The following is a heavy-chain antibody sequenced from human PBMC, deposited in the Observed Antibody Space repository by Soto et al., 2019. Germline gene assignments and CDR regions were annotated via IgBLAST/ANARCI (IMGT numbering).Heavy chain of an antibody. CDR1: GYTFTSYA. V-gene: IGHV1-3*01. CDR2: INAGNGNT. D-gene: IGHD3-3*01. J-gene: IGHJ6*02. CDR3: ARGDDFWSGNYYYGMDV. Sequence: ASVKVSCKASGYTFTSYAMHWVRQAPGQRLEWMGWINAGNGNTKHSQKFQGRVTMTRDTSTSTVYMELSSLRSEDTAVYYCARGDDFWSGNYYYGMDVWGQGTTVTVSS.